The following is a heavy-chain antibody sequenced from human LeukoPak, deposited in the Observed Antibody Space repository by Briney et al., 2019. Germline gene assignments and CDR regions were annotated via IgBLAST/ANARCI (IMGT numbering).Heavy chain of an antibody. Sequence: GESLKISCKGSGYSFTSYWISWVRQMPGKGLEWMGRIDPSDSYTNYSPSFQGQVTISADKSISTAYLQWSSLKASDTAMYYCARHEDTAMVVWGQGTLVTVSS. V-gene: IGHV5-10-1*04. CDR1: GYSFTSYW. CDR2: IDPSDSYT. D-gene: IGHD5-18*01. J-gene: IGHJ4*02. CDR3: ARHEDTAMVV.